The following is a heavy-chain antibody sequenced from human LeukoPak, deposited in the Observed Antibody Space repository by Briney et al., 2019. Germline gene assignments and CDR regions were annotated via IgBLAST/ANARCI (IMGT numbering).Heavy chain of an antibody. CDR1: GYIFTGYY. CDR2: INLNSGGT. Sequence: ASVKLSRKASGYIFTGYYMPWVRQAPGQGLEWMGWINLNSGGTNKAQKFQGRVTMTRDTSISTAYMELSRLRSDDTAVYYCARWEESSDWGQGTLVTVSS. CDR3: ARWEESSD. J-gene: IGHJ4*02. V-gene: IGHV1-2*02. D-gene: IGHD1-26*01.